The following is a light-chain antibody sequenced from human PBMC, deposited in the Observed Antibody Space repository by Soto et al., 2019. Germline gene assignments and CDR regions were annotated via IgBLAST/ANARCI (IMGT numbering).Light chain of an antibody. CDR1: QSLVYSDGHTY. CDR3: QQHTHWPQT. J-gene: IGKJ1*01. V-gene: IGKV2-30*01. CDR2: NVS. Sequence: DVVMTQSPLSLPVTLGQPASISCRSSQSLVYSDGHTYLTWFQQRPGQSPRSLFYNVSKRDSGVPDRFSGSGSGTDFTLIISRVEAEDVGVYYCQQHTHWPQTFGHGTKVEIK.